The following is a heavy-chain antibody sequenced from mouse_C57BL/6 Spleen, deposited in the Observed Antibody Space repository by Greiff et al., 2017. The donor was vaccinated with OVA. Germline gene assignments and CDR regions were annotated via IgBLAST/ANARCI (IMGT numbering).Heavy chain of an antibody. Sequence: EVQLQQSGPELVKPGASVKMSCKASGYTFTDYNMHWVKQSHGKSLEWIGYINPNNGGTSYNQKFKGKATLTVNKSSSTAYMELRSLTSEESAVYYCARLEDYDGFDYWGQGTTLTGSS. D-gene: IGHD2-4*01. CDR1: GYTFTDYN. CDR2: INPNNGGT. V-gene: IGHV1-22*01. CDR3: ARLEDYDGFDY. J-gene: IGHJ2*01.